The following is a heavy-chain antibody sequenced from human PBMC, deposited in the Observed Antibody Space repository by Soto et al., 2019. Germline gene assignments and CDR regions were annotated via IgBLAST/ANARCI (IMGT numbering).Heavy chain of an antibody. D-gene: IGHD3-22*01. V-gene: IGHV3-48*02. CDR3: ARDKYFYDGSGPMESDYYYYGMDV. Sequence: GGSLRLSCTASGFTFSSYSMNWVRQAPGKGLEWVSYIFSSSNGIYYADSVKGRFTISRDNAKNALYLQMNSLRDEDTAVYYCARDKYFYDGSGPMESDYYYYGMDVWGQGTXVTVSS. CDR1: GFTFSSYS. J-gene: IGHJ6*02. CDR2: IFSSSNGI.